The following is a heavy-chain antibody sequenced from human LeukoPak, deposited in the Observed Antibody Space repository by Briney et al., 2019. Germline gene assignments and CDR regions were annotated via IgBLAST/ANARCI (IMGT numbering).Heavy chain of an antibody. D-gene: IGHD2-15*01. Sequence: SETLSLTCTVSGGSISSYYWSWIRQPPGKGLEWIGEINHSGSTNYNPSLKSRVTISVDTSKNQFSLKLSSVTAADTAIYYCARQGNRYCSHVSCFRYYFDYWGQGTLVTVSS. V-gene: IGHV4-34*01. CDR1: GGSISSYY. CDR2: INHSGST. CDR3: ARQGNRYCSHVSCFRYYFDY. J-gene: IGHJ4*02.